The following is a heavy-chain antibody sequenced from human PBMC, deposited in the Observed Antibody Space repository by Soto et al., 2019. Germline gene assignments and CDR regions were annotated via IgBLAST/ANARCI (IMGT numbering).Heavy chain of an antibody. J-gene: IGHJ4*02. CDR2: IIPIFGTA. CDR3: ARETAVAGTQYFDS. D-gene: IGHD6-19*01. V-gene: IGHV1-69*01. Sequence: QVQLVQSGAAVKKPGSSVKVSCQASGGTFSSYAISWLRQSPGQGLEWMGGIIPIFGTANYAQKSQGRVTITADESTSTAYMELSSLRSADTAVYYCARETAVAGTQYFDSWGQGTLVTVSS. CDR1: GGTFSSYA.